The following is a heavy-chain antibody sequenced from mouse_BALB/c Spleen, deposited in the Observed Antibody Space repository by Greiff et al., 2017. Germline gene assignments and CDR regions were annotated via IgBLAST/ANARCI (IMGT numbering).Heavy chain of an antibody. J-gene: IGHJ3*01. V-gene: IGHV5-9-3*01. CDR3: ASPYYGNSWFAY. D-gene: IGHD2-1*01. CDR2: ISSGGSYT. Sequence: VQLKESGGGLVKPGGSLKLSCAASGFTFSSYAMSWVRQTPEKRLEWVATISSGGSYTYYPDSVKGRFTISRDNAKNTLYLQMSSLRSEDTAMYYCASPYYGNSWFAYWGQGTLVTVSA. CDR1: GFTFSSYA.